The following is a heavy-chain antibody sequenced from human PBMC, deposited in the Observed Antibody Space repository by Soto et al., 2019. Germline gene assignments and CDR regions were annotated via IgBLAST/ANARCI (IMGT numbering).Heavy chain of an antibody. CDR2: ISGSGDFI. Sequence: EVQLLESGGGLVQPGGSLRLSCAASGFSFSTHAMSWVRQAPGKGLEWVSGISGSGDFIYFADSVKGRFTISRDNSKNTLYLQMNSLRAEDTAVYYCAKGNGAGAWTAHFFDYWGQGTLVTVSS. V-gene: IGHV3-23*01. CDR3: AKGNGAGAWTAHFFDY. CDR1: GFSFSTHA. J-gene: IGHJ4*02. D-gene: IGHD1-26*01.